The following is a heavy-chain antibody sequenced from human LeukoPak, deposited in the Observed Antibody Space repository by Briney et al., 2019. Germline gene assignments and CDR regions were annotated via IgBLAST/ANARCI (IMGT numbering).Heavy chain of an antibody. Sequence: GRSLRLSCAASGFTFSSHAMHWVRQAPGKGLEWVAVISYDGSNKYYADSVKGRFTISRDNSKNTLYLQMNSLRAEDTAVYYCARDRESLEWLLYYYYYGMDVWGQGTTVTVSS. J-gene: IGHJ6*02. V-gene: IGHV3-30-3*01. D-gene: IGHD3-3*01. CDR1: GFTFSSHA. CDR3: ARDRESLEWLLYYYYYGMDV. CDR2: ISYDGSNK.